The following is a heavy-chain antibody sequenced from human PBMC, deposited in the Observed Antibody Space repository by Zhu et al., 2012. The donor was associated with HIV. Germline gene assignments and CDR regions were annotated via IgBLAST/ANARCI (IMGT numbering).Heavy chain of an antibody. D-gene: IGHD4-23*01. J-gene: IGHJ4*02. Sequence: QVQLQESGPGLVKPSETLSLTCTVSNAYISNYYWSWIRQSPGKGLEWIGYIYSSGSTNYNPSLKSRVTMSVDTSRNQFSLKVGSVTAADTAVYYCARERDHIGNSGGFDYWGQGTLVTVSS. CDR1: NAYISNYY. CDR2: IYSSGST. V-gene: IGHV4-4*09. CDR3: ARERDHIGNSGGFDY.